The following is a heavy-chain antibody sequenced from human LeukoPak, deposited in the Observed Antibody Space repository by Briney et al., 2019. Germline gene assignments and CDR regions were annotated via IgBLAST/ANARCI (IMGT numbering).Heavy chain of an antibody. D-gene: IGHD3-3*01. CDR2: INHSGST. Sequence: SETLSLTCAVYGGSFSGYYWSWIRQPPGKGLEWIGEINHSGSTNYNPSLKSRVTISVDTSKNQFSLKLSSVTAADTAVYYCASGWSGFGVGYWGQGTLVTVSS. V-gene: IGHV4-34*01. J-gene: IGHJ4*02. CDR3: ASGWSGFGVGY. CDR1: GGSFSGYY.